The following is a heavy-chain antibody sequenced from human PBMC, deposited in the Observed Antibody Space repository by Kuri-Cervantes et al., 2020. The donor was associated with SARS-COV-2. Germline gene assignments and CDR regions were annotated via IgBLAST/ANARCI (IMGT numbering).Heavy chain of an antibody. Sequence: GSLRLSCTVSGGSISSSSYYWGWIRQPPGKGLEWIGSIYYSGSTYYNPSLKSRVTISVDTSKNQFSLKLSSVSAADTAVHYCARLVPYYDFWSGSYYFDYWGQGTLVTVSS. CDR2: IYYSGST. CDR1: GGSISSSSYY. J-gene: IGHJ4*02. CDR3: ARLVPYYDFWSGSYYFDY. D-gene: IGHD3-3*01. V-gene: IGHV4-39*01.